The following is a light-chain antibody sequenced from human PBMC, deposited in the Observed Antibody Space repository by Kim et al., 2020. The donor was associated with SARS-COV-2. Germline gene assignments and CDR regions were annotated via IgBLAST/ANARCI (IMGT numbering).Light chain of an antibody. V-gene: IGKV1-5*01. CDR1: QSIRTW. Sequence: DIQMTQSPSTLSASVGDRVTITCRASQSIRTWLAWYQQKPGKAPKVLIYDASSLETGVPSRFSGRGSGTDFALTIDSLQPDDFATYYCQQYDAYSPSSFGGGTKVDIK. CDR3: QQYDAYSPSS. CDR2: DAS. J-gene: IGKJ4*01.